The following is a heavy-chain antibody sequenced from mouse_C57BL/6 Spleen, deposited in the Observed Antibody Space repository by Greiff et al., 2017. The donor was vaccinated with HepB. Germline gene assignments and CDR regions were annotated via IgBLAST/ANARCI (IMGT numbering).Heavy chain of an antibody. Sequence: QVQLQQPGAELVKPGASVKLSCKASGYTFTSYWMQWVKQRPGQGLEWIGEIDPSDSYTNYNQKFKGKATLTVDTSSSPAYMQLSSLTSEDSAVYYCARRYYGSSYSCWYVDVWGTGTTVTVSS. CDR2: IDPSDSYT. CDR3: ARRYYGSSYSCWYVDV. V-gene: IGHV1-50*01. CDR1: GYTFTSYW. D-gene: IGHD1-1*01. J-gene: IGHJ1*03.